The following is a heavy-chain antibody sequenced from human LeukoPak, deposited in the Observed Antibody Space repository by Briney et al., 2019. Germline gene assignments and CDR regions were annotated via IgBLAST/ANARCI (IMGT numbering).Heavy chain of an antibody. CDR3: ARVYWRLGAHDAFDI. CDR2: IDHIGNT. J-gene: IGHJ3*02. V-gene: IGHV4-38-2*02. D-gene: IGHD1-26*01. CDR1: GYSITTNY. Sequence: PSETLSLTCTVSGYSITTNYWGWIRQPPGQGLGWIGTIDHIGNTFYNPSLTSRVSISVDTSKNHFSLNLTSVTATDTALYYCARVYWRLGAHDAFDIWGQGTMVTVSS.